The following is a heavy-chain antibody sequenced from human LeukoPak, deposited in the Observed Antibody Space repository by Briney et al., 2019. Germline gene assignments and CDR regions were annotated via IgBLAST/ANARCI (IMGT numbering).Heavy chain of an antibody. Sequence: ASVKVSCKSSGYTFIDYYIHWVRQAPGQGLEWMGWINPNSGATKYAQKFQGRVSMARDTSINTAYMDLTNLRSDDTAIFYCARVKKLMPEFEFWGQGTLVTVSS. D-gene: IGHD2-2*01. J-gene: IGHJ4*02. V-gene: IGHV1-2*02. CDR2: INPNSGAT. CDR1: GYTFIDYY. CDR3: ARVKKLMPEFEF.